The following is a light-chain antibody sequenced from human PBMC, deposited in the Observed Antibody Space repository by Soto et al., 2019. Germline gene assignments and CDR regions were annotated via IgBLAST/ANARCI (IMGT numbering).Light chain of an antibody. CDR2: DNT. CDR1: SSNIPYQF. J-gene: IGLJ1*01. Sequence: QSALTQPPSASGTPGQRVTISCSGSSSNIPYQFVSWYQQFPGIAPTLLIYDNTRRPSGVPDRFSATKSGPSATLDIAGLQTADEAVYYCASWDTDLDGFVFGPGTKLTVL. V-gene: IGLV1-51*01. CDR3: ASWDTDLDGFV.